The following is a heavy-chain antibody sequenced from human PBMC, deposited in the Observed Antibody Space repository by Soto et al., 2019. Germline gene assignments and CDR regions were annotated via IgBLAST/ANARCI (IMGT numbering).Heavy chain of an antibody. J-gene: IGHJ4*02. Sequence: QVPLVQSGAEVKKPGASVKVSCKASGYTLSNYAITWVRQAPGQGLEWMGWISGYNGNTNYAQKLQGRVTMTTDTSTSTVYMELRSLRSDDTAVYYCARDTTYSSGWNFDYWGQGTLVTVSS. CDR2: ISGYNGNT. CDR3: ARDTTYSSGWNFDY. D-gene: IGHD6-19*01. CDR1: GYTLSNYA. V-gene: IGHV1-18*01.